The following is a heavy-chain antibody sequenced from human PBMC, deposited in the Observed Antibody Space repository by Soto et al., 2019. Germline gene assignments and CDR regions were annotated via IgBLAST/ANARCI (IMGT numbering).Heavy chain of an antibody. J-gene: IGHJ4*02. CDR3: ARGGFRYYFDY. V-gene: IGHV4-59*01. CDR2: IYYSGST. Sequence: SETLSLTCTVSGGPISSYYWSWIRQPPGKGLEWIGYIYYSGSTNYNPSLKSRVTISVDTSKNQFSLKLSSVTAADTAVYYCARGGFRYYFDYWGQGTLVTV. CDR1: GGPISSYY.